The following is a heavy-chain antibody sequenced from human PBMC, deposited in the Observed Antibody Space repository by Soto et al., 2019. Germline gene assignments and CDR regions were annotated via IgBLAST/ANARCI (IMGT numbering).Heavy chain of an antibody. CDR1: GFTFSGYD. CDR3: ARRGAYFFDF. D-gene: IGHD1-26*01. J-gene: IGHJ4*02. V-gene: IGHV3-23*01. CDR2: ISSSGGTT. Sequence: GGSLRLSCAASGFTFSGYDMTWVRQAPGQGLEYISGISSSGGTTYYPDSMRGRFTISRDNSKNILYLQVNNLRAEDTAVYYCARRGAYFFDFWGQGTLVTVSS.